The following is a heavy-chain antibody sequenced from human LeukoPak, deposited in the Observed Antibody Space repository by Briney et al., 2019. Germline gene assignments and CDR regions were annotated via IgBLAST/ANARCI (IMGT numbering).Heavy chain of an antibody. Sequence: PSETLSPTCTVSGGSISSYYWSWIRQPPGNGLEWIGYIYYSGITNYNPSLKSRVTMSVDTSKNQFSLNLSSVTAADTAVYYCARDSRYCNSISCYGRPGYYGLDVWGQGTTVTVSS. CDR1: GGSISSYY. J-gene: IGHJ6*02. CDR2: IYYSGIT. CDR3: ARDSRYCNSISCYGRPGYYGLDV. D-gene: IGHD2-2*01. V-gene: IGHV4-59*01.